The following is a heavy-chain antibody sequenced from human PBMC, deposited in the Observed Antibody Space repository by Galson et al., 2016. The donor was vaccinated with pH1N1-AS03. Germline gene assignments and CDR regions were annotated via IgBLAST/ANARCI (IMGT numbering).Heavy chain of an antibody. J-gene: IGHJ4*02. Sequence: QSGAEVKKPGESLRVSCTGYGYSFSNYWIGWVRQLPGKGLEWMGFIYCGDSDTRYGPSFQGRVTFSAYQSTNTAYLQWSRLQASDTAIYYCARVIPVAGFHFDSWGQGTLVTVSS. CDR1: GYSFSNYW. V-gene: IGHV5-51*03. CDR2: IYCGDSDT. CDR3: ARVIPVAGFHFDS. D-gene: IGHD6-19*01.